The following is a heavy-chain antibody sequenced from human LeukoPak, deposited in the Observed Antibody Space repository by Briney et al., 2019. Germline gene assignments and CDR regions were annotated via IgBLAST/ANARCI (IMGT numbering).Heavy chain of an antibody. CDR3: ASSSGWPPYMDV. V-gene: IGHV4-61*01. J-gene: IGHJ6*04. CDR1: GGSVSSGSYY. D-gene: IGHD6-19*01. CDR2: IYYSGST. Sequence: PSETLSLTCTVSGGSVSSGSYYWSWIRQPPGKGLVWIGYIYYSGSTNYNPSLKSRVTISVDTSKNQFSLKLSSVTAADTAVYYCASSSGWPPYMDVWGKGTTVTVSS.